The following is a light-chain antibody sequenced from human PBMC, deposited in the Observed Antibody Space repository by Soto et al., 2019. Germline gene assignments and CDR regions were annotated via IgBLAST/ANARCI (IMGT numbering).Light chain of an antibody. CDR2: EAF. J-gene: IGLJ1*01. V-gene: IGLV2-23*01. CDR3: CTHTGGDTYD. Sequence: QSVLTQPASVSGSPGQSITISCTGTSSDVGSDNVVSWNQQYPVKAPQLMIYEAFKRPSEVSGRVSGSNSGNTATLTISRLQAEDEAEYHSCTHTGGDTYDFGTGTKGTVL. CDR1: SSDVGSDNV.